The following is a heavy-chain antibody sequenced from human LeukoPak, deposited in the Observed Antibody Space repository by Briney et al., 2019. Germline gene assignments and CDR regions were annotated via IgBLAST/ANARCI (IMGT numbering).Heavy chain of an antibody. D-gene: IGHD6-13*01. CDR2: INHSGST. CDR3: ARVHIAAAGALGY. J-gene: IGHJ4*02. CDR1: GGSFSGYY. Sequence: PSETLSLTCAVYGGSFSGYYWSWIRQPPGKGLEWIGEINHSGSTNYNPSLKSRVTISVDTSKNQFSLKLSSVTAADTAVYYCARVHIAAAGALGYWGQGTLVTVSS. V-gene: IGHV4-34*01.